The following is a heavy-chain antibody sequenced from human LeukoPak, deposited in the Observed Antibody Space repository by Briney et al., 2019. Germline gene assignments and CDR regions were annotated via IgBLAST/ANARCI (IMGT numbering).Heavy chain of an antibody. CDR3: ATNYGSGNTDHYFDY. V-gene: IGHV3-33*08. D-gene: IGHD3-10*01. CDR1: GFTFSGYA. J-gene: IGHJ4*02. CDR2: VWSDGTNK. Sequence: PGGSLRLSCEASGFTFSGYAMHWVRQAPGKGLEWVTVVWSDGTNKYYADSVKGRFTVSRDNSKNTLFLQMNSLRPEDTAVYYCATNYGSGNTDHYFDYWGQGTLVTVSS.